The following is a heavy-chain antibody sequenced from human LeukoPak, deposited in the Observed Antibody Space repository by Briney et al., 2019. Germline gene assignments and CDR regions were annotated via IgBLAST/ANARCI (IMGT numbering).Heavy chain of an antibody. CDR1: GFSLSTSGVG. D-gene: IGHD2-2*02. V-gene: IGHV2-5*01. J-gene: IGHJ5*02. Sequence: SGPTLVKPTQTLTLTCTFSGFSLSTSGVGVGWIRQPPGKALEWLALIYWNDDKRYSPSLKSRLTITKDTSKNQVVLTMTNMDPVDTATYYCAHSLGRSSTSCYTIGTWFDPWVQGTLVTVSS. CDR3: AHSLGRSSTSCYTIGTWFDP. CDR2: IYWNDDK.